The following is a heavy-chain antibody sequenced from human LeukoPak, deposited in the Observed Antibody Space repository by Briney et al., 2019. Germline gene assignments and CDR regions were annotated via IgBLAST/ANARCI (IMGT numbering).Heavy chain of an antibody. CDR2: IKEDGVKK. CDR1: GFTFSRSW. D-gene: IGHD1-1*01. CDR3: ARDGGWNRFDY. V-gene: IGHV3-7*03. Sequence: GRSLRPSCVDSGFTFSRSWMTWLRQAPGKGLEWVSNIKEDGVKKNYVDSVEGRFTISGDNAKNSLYLQMNSLRAEDTAVYYCARDGGWNRFDYWGQGTLVTV. J-gene: IGHJ4*02.